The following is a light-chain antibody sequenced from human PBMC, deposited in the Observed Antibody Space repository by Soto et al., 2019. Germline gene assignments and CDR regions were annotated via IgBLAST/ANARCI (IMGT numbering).Light chain of an antibody. J-gene: IGKJ2*01. CDR2: GAS. CDR3: QQYGISQNT. V-gene: IGKV3-20*01. CDR1: QSVSSGY. Sequence: EIVMTQSPGTLSLSPGERATLSCRASQSVSSGYLAWYQQKPGQAPRLLIFGASNRATDIPDRFTGSGSGTDFTLTISRLEPEDFAVYYCQQYGISQNTFGQGTKLEIK.